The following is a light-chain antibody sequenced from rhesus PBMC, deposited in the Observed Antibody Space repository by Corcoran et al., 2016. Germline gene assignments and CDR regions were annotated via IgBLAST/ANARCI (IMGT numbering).Light chain of an antibody. V-gene: IGKV1-74*01. CDR3: QHGYGTPLT. CDR2: KAS. CDR1: QGISNN. Sequence: DIQMTQSPSSLSASVGDKVTITCRASQGISNNLAWYQQKPGKAPKRLIYKASTLQSGVPSRFSGSGAGTDYTFTISSLQPEDVATYYCQHGYGTPLTFGGGTKVEIK. J-gene: IGKJ4*01.